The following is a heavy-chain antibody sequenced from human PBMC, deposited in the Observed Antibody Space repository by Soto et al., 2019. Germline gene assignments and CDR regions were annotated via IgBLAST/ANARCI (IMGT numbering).Heavy chain of an antibody. CDR2: ISAYNGNT. J-gene: IGHJ4*02. CDR1: GYTFTSYG. D-gene: IGHD5-12*01. V-gene: IGHV1-18*01. CDR3: ARSKGVVARPPFDY. Sequence: ASVKVSCKASGYTFTSYGISWARQAPGQGLEWMGWISAYNGNTNYAQKLQGRVTITTDTSTSTAYMELRSLRSDDTAVYYCARSKGVVARPPFDYWGQGTLVTVSS.